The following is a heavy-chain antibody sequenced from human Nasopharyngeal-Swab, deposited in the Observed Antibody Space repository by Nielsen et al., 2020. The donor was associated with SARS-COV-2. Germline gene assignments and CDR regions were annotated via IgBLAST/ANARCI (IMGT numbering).Heavy chain of an antibody. CDR1: RFTFSSYE. D-gene: IGHD1-14*01. CDR2: ISSSGSTT. J-gene: IGHJ4*02. CDR3: STSPFITVMDRALDH. Sequence: GESLKISCAASRFTFSSYEMNWVRQAPGKGLEWLSYISSSGSTTYYADSVKGRFTISRDNAKNSLYLQMNGLRAEDTAVYYCSTSPFITVMDRALDHWGQGTLVTVSS. V-gene: IGHV3-48*03.